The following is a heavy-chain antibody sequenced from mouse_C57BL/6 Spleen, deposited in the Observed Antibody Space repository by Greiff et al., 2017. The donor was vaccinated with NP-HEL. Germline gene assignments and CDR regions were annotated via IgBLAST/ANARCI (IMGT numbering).Heavy chain of an antibody. CDR3: ASIYPFAY. J-gene: IGHJ3*01. CDR2: ISSGSSTI. CDR1: RFTFSDYG. V-gene: IGHV5-17*01. Sequence: EVMLVESGGGLVKPGGSLKLSCAASRFTFSDYGMHWVRQAPEKGLEWVAYISSGSSTIYYADTVKGRFTISRDNAKNTLFLQMTSLRSEDTAMYYCASIYPFAYWGQGTLVTVSA.